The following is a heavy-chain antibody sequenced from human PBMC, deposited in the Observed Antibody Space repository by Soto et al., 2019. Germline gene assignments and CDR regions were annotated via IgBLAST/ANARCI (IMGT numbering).Heavy chain of an antibody. CDR1: GGSFSGYY. D-gene: IGHD3-22*01. J-gene: IGHJ2*01. CDR3: ARNLKNYYDIEWYFDL. Sequence: SETLSLTCAVYGGSFSGYYWSWIRQPPWKGLEWIGEINHSGSTNYNPSLKSRVTISVDTSKNQFSLKLSSVTAADTAVYYCARNLKNYYDIEWYFDLWGRGTLVTVSS. V-gene: IGHV4-34*01. CDR2: INHSGST.